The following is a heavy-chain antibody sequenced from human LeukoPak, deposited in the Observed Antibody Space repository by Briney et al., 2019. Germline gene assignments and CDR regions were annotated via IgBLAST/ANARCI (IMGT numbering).Heavy chain of an antibody. J-gene: IGHJ4*02. CDR1: GASTTTYY. CDR3: ARDILDVGATHYFDY. CDR2: IHSSGRA. V-gene: IGHV4-59*01. D-gene: IGHD1-26*01. Sequence: PSETLSLTCTVSGASTTTYYWSWIRQPPGKGLEYIGQIHSSGRANYNPSLKSRVAMSLDASKNQFSLTVSSVTAADTAIYYCARDILDVGATHYFDYWGQGSLLTVSS.